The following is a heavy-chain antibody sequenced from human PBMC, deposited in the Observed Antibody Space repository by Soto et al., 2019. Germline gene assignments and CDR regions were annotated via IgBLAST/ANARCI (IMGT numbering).Heavy chain of an antibody. V-gene: IGHV1-3*01. CDR1: GYTFTSYA. J-gene: IGHJ6*02. Sequence: ASVKVSCKASGYTFTSYAMHWVRQAPGQRLERMGWINAGNGNTKYSQKFQGRVTITRDTSASTAYMELSSLRSEDTAVYYCARTGVDSSSWYVPYYYYGMDVWGQGTTVTVSS. CDR3: ARTGVDSSSWYVPYYYYGMDV. CDR2: INAGNGNT. D-gene: IGHD6-13*01.